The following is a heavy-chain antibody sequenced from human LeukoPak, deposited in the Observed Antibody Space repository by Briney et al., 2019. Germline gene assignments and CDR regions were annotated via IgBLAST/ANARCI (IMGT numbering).Heavy chain of an antibody. D-gene: IGHD3-9*01. CDR3: ARQEGDYDILTGVDY. J-gene: IGHJ4*02. V-gene: IGHV3-48*03. Sequence: GALRLPCATSGFTFKRYEMNWVRPGPGEGLGGVSSISSSGSTIYYADSVKGRFTISRDNAKNSLYLQMNSLRAEDTAVYYCARQEGDYDILTGVDYWGQGTLVTVSS. CDR2: ISSSGSTI. CDR1: GFTFKRYE.